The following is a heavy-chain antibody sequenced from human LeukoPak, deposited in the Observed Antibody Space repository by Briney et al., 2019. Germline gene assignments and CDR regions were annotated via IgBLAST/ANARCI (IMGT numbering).Heavy chain of an antibody. J-gene: IGHJ1*01. CDR2: IWYDGSNK. CDR3: ASHDSSGYYRSAEYFQH. V-gene: IGHV3-33*01. Sequence: GSLILSCAASGFTFSSYGMHWVRQAPGKGLEWVAVIWYDGSNKYYADSVKGRFTISRDNSKNTLYLQMNSLRAEDTAVYYCASHDSSGYYRSAEYFQHWGQGTLVTVSS. D-gene: IGHD3-22*01. CDR1: GFTFSSYG.